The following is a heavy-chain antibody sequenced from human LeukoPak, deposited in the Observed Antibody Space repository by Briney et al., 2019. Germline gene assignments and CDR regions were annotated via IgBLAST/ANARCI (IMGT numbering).Heavy chain of an antibody. J-gene: IGHJ6*02. V-gene: IGHV1-8*01. CDR1: GYTFTSYD. D-gene: IGHD3-10*01. Sequence: ASVKVSCKASGYTFTSYDINWVRQATGQGLEWMGWMNPNSGNTGYAQKFQGRVTMTRNTSISTAYMELSSLRSEDTAVYYCARDLVPWFGELLRSSYYYYGMDVWGQGTTVTVSS. CDR2: MNPNSGNT. CDR3: ARDLVPWFGELLRSSYYYYGMDV.